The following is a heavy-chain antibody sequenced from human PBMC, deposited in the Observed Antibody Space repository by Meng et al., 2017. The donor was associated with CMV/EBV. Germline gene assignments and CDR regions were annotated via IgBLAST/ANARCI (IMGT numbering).Heavy chain of an antibody. CDR1: GGTFSSYT. Sequence: SSVKVSCKASGGTFSSYTISWVRQAPGQGLEWMGRIIPILGIANYGQKFQGRVTITADKPKSTAYMELSSLRSEDTAVYYCDDGNNVDYWGQGTLVTVSS. V-gene: IGHV1-69*02. D-gene: IGHD5-24*01. CDR2: IIPILGIA. J-gene: IGHJ4*02. CDR3: DDGNNVDY.